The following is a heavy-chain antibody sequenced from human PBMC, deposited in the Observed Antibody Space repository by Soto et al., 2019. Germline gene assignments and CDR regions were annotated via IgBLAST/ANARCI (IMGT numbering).Heavy chain of an antibody. CDR1: GGSISGYY. D-gene: IGHD5-18*01. J-gene: IGHJ4*02. CDR2: IYYGGST. V-gene: IGHV4-59*01. Sequence: PSETLSLTCSVSGGSISGYYWSWIRQSPGKGLEWIGYIYYGGSTRHNPSLDSRVTVSADTSKNQISLRLTSVTAADTAVYYCARSGNSNGLVFDYRGQGILVTVYS. CDR3: ARSGNSNGLVFDY.